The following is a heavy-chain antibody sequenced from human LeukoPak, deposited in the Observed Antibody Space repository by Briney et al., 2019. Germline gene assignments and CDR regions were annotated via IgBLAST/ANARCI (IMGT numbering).Heavy chain of an antibody. D-gene: IGHD3-3*01. CDR1: GFTFSRYA. Sequence: GGSLRLSYATSGFTFSRYAMHWVRQAPGKGLEWVALISYDANIGSNKYYADSVKGRFTISRDNSKNTLYLQMNSLRAEDTAVYYCARDGGYDFWSGYYQDYWGQGTRVTVSS. CDR2: ISYDANIGSNK. J-gene: IGHJ4*02. V-gene: IGHV3-30-3*01. CDR3: ARDGGYDFWSGYYQDY.